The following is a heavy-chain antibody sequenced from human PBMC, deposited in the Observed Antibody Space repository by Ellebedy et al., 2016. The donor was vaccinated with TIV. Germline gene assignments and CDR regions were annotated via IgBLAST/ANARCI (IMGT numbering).Heavy chain of an antibody. Sequence: MPSETLSLTCGVSGGSVSSSRYYWAWIRQPPGKGLEWIGSLNYGGETYFDPSLKSRVTMSLDTSKNQFSLSLTSVTAADTALYFCASHRGFSSGWTFDYWGLGTLVSVSS. CDR1: GGSVSSSRYY. CDR3: ASHRGFSSGWTFDY. V-gene: IGHV4-39*07. J-gene: IGHJ4*02. CDR2: LNYGGET. D-gene: IGHD6-19*01.